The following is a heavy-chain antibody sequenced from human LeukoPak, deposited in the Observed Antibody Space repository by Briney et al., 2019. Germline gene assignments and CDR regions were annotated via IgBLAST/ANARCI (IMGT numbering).Heavy chain of an antibody. CDR1: GASISSYY. J-gene: IGHJ3*02. Sequence: PSETLSLTCTVSGASISSYYWGWIRQPPGKGLEWIGSIYYSGSTYYNPSLKSRVTISVDTSKNQFSLKLSSVTAADTAVYYCVGYDFWSGYHDAFDIWGQGTMVTVSS. CDR3: VGYDFWSGYHDAFDI. V-gene: IGHV4-39*01. CDR2: IYYSGST. D-gene: IGHD3-3*01.